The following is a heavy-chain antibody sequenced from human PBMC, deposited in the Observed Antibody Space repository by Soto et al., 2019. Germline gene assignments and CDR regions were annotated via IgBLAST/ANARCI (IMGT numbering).Heavy chain of an antibody. V-gene: IGHV3-66*01. Sequence: EVQLVESGGGLVQPGGSLRLSCAASGFTVSNLYMPWVRQAPGKGLQWVAVISSGGSTYYADSVKGRFTISRDNSKNTLYLETNSLRAEDTAVYYCARDTLGGAYDFLHGGQGTLVTVSS. CDR1: GFTVSNLY. CDR2: ISSGGST. D-gene: IGHD3-3*01. J-gene: IGHJ4*02. CDR3: ARDTLGGAYDFLH.